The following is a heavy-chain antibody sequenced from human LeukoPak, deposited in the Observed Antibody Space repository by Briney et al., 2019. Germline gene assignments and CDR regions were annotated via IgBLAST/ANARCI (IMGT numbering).Heavy chain of an antibody. CDR2: ISSSSSYI. CDR1: GFTFSSYS. Sequence: GGSLRLSCAASGFTFSSYSMNWVRQAPGKGLEWVSSISSSSSYIYYADSVKGRFTISRDNAKNSLYLQMNSLRAEDTAVYYCARDGWTGRRGNWFDPWGQGTLVTVSS. J-gene: IGHJ5*02. D-gene: IGHD3/OR15-3a*01. V-gene: IGHV3-21*01. CDR3: ARDGWTGRRGNWFDP.